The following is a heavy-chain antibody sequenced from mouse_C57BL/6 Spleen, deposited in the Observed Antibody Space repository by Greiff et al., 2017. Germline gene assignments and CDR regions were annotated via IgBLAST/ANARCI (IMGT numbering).Heavy chain of an antibody. CDR1: GYTFTSYR. Sequence: EVQLQQSGTVLARPGASVKMSCKTSGYTFTSYRMHWVKQRPGQGLEWIGAIYPGNSDTSYNQKFKGKATLTAVPSASTAYMELSSLTNEDSAVYYGTRAKFYYDYEAWFAYWGKGTLVTVSA. J-gene: IGHJ3*01. D-gene: IGHD2-4*01. CDR3: TRAKFYYDYEAWFAY. V-gene: IGHV1-5*01. CDR2: IYPGNSDT.